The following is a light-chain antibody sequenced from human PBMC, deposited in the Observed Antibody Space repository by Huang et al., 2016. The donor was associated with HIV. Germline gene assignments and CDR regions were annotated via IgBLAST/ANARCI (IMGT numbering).Light chain of an antibody. CDR3: QHYRVWPPVYT. CDR2: AAS. CDR1: QTVSSN. V-gene: IGKV3-15*01. Sequence: EIVMTQSQATLSVSPGERATLSCRASQTVSSNLAWYQQKPGQAPRLLHYAASTRATDIPARFSGSGSGTEFTLTISSLQSEDFAVYYCQHYRVWPPVYTFGQGTKLEIK. J-gene: IGKJ2*01.